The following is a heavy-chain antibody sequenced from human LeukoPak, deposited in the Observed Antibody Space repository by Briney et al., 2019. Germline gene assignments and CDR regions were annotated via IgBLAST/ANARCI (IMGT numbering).Heavy chain of an antibody. D-gene: IGHD2-2*01. Sequence: GGSLSLSCAASGFTFSSYAMRWVRQAPGQGLEWVSIIYSDDSTYYADSVKGRFTISRDISKNTLYLQMNSLRAEDTAVFYCARALPAASHTSFDYWGQGTLVTVSS. CDR3: ARALPAASHTSFDY. CDR2: IYSDDST. CDR1: GFTFSSYA. J-gene: IGHJ4*02. V-gene: IGHV3-66*01.